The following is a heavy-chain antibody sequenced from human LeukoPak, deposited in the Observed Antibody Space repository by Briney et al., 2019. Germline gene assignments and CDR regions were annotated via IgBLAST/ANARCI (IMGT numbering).Heavy chain of an antibody. CDR1: GGSISSSSYY. CDR2: IYYSGST. J-gene: IGHJ1*01. CDR3: ARDLEFLEWLPLQH. D-gene: IGHD3-3*01. Sequence: SETLSLTCTVSGGSISSSSYYWGWIRQPPGKGLEWIGSIYYSGSTYYNPSLKSRVTISVDTSKNQFSLKLSSVTAADTAVYYCARDLEFLEWLPLQHWGQGTLVTVSS. V-gene: IGHV4-39*07.